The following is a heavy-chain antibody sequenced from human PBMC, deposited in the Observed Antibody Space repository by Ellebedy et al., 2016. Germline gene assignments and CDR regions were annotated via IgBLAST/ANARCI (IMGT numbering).Heavy chain of an antibody. CDR1: GGSFSGYY. CDR2: INHSGST. CDR3: ARSRYYDFWSGNQYYYYYYYMDV. Sequence: GSLRLXXAVYGGSFSGYYWSWIRQPPGKGLEWIGEINHSGSTNYNPSLKSRVTISVDTSKNQFSLKLSSVTAADTAVYYCARSRYYDFWSGNQYYYYYYYMDVWGKGTTVTVSS. D-gene: IGHD3-3*01. V-gene: IGHV4-34*01. J-gene: IGHJ6*03.